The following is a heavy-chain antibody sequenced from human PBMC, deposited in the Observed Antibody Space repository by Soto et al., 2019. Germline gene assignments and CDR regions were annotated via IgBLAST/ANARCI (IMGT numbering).Heavy chain of an antibody. CDR3: ARGSWDDVSGHYYMDV. J-gene: IGHJ6*03. Sequence: SQSLSLTCAISGDSVSSYSACWNWIRQTPSRCLEWLGRTYYKSKWYYTYAASVKSRITVSPDTSKNQFSLQLTSVPPEDTAVYYCARGSWDDVSGHYYMDVWDKGTTVTVSS. V-gene: IGHV6-1*01. D-gene: IGHD1-1*01. CDR1: GDSVSSYSAC. CDR2: TYYKSKWYY.